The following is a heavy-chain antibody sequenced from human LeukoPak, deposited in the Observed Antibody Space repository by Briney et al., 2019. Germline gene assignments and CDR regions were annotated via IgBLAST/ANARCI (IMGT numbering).Heavy chain of an antibody. Sequence: GGSLRLSCAASGFTFSSYAMSWVRQAPGKGLEWVSAISGSGGSTYYADSVKGRFTISRDNSKNTLYLQMNSLRAEDTAVYYCARGLGTSVRPYYYYYMDVWGKGTTVTVSS. V-gene: IGHV3-23*01. CDR1: GFTFSSYA. D-gene: IGHD3-16*01. CDR3: ARGLGTSVRPYYYYYMDV. CDR2: ISGSGGST. J-gene: IGHJ6*03.